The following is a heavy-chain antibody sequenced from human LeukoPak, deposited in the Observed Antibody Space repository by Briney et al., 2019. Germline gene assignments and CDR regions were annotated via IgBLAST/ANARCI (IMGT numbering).Heavy chain of an antibody. V-gene: IGHV3-23*01. CDR1: GFTFSSYA. CDR3: AKVPSRVLGVTAPLRY. Sequence: GGSLRLSCAASGFTFSSYAMTRVRQAPGKGLEWVSLMSTSADRIYYADSVKGRFTISRDNSKNTLYLQMNSLRAEDTAVYYCAKVPSRVLGVTAPLRYWGQGTLVTVSS. J-gene: IGHJ4*02. CDR2: MSTSADRI. D-gene: IGHD3-10*01.